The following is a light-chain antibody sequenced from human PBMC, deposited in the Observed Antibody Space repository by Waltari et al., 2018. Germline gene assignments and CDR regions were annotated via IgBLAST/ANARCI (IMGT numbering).Light chain of an antibody. V-gene: IGKV3-20*01. J-gene: IGKJ4*01. CDR2: GTS. Sequence: IVLTQSPDTLSLSPGERATLSCRASQSVSGISLAWYQQKPGQAPRLLIYGTSSRATGFPDGFSGSGSGTDFTRAISRLEPEDFAVYHCQQYDGSAVTFGGGTKVEIK. CDR3: QQYDGSAVT. CDR1: QSVSGIS.